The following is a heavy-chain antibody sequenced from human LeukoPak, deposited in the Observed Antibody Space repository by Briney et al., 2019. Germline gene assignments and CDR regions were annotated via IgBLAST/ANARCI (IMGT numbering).Heavy chain of an antibody. V-gene: IGHV3-53*01. J-gene: IGHJ4*02. CDR1: GFTVSSNY. CDR3: AREPPMVRGAISH. Sequence: GGSLRLSCAASGFTVSSNYMSWVRQAPGKGLEWVSVIYSGGSTYYADSVKGRFTISRDNSKNTLYLQMNSLRAEDTAVYYCAREPPMVRGAISHWGQGTLVTVSS. CDR2: IYSGGST. D-gene: IGHD3-10*01.